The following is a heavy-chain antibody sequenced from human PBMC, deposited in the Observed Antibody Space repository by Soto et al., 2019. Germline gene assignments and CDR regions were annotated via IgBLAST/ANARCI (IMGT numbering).Heavy chain of an antibody. D-gene: IGHD5-12*01. V-gene: IGHV1-58*02. J-gene: IGHJ3*02. CDR2: IVVGSGNT. Sequence: GASVKVSCKASGFTFTSSAMQWVRQARGQRLEWIGWIVVGSGNTNYAQKFQERVTITRDMSTSTAYMELSSLRSEDTAVYYCAAEEGRATPMDAFDIWGQGTMVTVSS. CDR1: GFTFTSSA. CDR3: AAEEGRATPMDAFDI.